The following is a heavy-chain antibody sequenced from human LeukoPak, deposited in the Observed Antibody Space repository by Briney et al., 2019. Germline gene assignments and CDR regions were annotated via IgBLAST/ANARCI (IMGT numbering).Heavy chain of an antibody. Sequence: PSETLSLTCAVYGGSFSGYYWSWIRQPPGKGLEWIGEINHSGSTNYNPSLKSRVTISVDTSKNQFSLKLSSVTAADTAVYYCAREVRIAAAGTGDNCFDPWGQGTLVTVSS. CDR2: INHSGST. J-gene: IGHJ5*02. V-gene: IGHV4-34*01. CDR1: GGSFSGYY. D-gene: IGHD6-13*01. CDR3: AREVRIAAAGTGDNCFDP.